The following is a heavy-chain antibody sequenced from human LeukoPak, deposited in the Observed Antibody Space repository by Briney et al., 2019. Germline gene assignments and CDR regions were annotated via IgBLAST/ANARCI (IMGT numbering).Heavy chain of an antibody. CDR1: GFTFSSYA. J-gene: IGHJ4*02. CDR3: VKVSRTYSSGWYAYFDY. CDR2: ISSSSSYI. Sequence: GGSLRLSCAASGFTFSSYAMHWVRQAPGKGLEWVSSISSSSSYIYYADSVKGRFTISRDNAKNTLYLQMSSLRAEDTAVYYCVKVSRTYSSGWYAYFDYWGQGTPVTVSS. V-gene: IGHV3-21*01. D-gene: IGHD6-19*01.